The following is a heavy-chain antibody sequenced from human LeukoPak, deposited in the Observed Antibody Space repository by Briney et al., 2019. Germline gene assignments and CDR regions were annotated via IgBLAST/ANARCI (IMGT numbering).Heavy chain of an antibody. V-gene: IGHV3-21*01. Sequence: GGSLRLSCAASGFTFSSCSMNWVRQAPGKGLEWVSSISSSSSYIYYADSVKGRFTISRDNAKNSLYLQMNSLRAEDTAVYYCARAQGLEFVDYWGQGTLVTVSS. CDR1: GFTFSSCS. CDR2: ISSSSSYI. D-gene: IGHD3-3*01. CDR3: ARAQGLEFVDY. J-gene: IGHJ4*02.